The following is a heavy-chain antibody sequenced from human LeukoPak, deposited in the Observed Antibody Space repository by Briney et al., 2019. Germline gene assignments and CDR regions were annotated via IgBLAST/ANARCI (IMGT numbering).Heavy chain of an antibody. CDR3: ARFLRYCSGGSCPASLGFGY. V-gene: IGHV5-51*01. Sequence: GESLKISCKGSGYSFTSYWIGWVRQMPGKGLEWMGIIYPGDSDTRYSPSFQGQVPISADKSISTAYLQWSSLKASDTAMYYCARFLRYCSGGSCPASLGFGYWGQGTLVTVSS. CDR1: GYSFTSYW. J-gene: IGHJ4*02. CDR2: IYPGDSDT. D-gene: IGHD2-15*01.